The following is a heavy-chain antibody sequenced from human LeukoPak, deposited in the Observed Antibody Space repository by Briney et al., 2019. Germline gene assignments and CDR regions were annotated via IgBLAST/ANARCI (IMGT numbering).Heavy chain of an antibody. Sequence: GGSLRLSCAASGFTFSSYWMSWVRQAPGKGLEWVANIKQDGSEKYYVDSVKGRFTISRDNAKNSLYLQMNSLRAEDTAVYYSAGGRSHCSGGSCYPFFDYWGRGTLVTVSS. J-gene: IGHJ4*02. CDR1: GFTFSSYW. CDR3: AGGRSHCSGGSCYPFFDY. V-gene: IGHV3-7*04. CDR2: IKQDGSEK. D-gene: IGHD2-15*01.